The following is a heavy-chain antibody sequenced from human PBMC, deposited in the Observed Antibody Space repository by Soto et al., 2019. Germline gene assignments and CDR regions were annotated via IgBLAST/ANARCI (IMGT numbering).Heavy chain of an antibody. CDR2: IYYSGST. Sequence: SETLSLTCTVSGGSISSYYWSWIRQPPGKGLEWIGYIYYSGSTNYNPSLKSRVTMSIDTSKDQFSLKLKSVTAADTALYFCARQRTSVVTQAYFDVWGPGSLVTVSS. CDR3: ARQRTSVVTQAYFDV. CDR1: GGSISSYY. D-gene: IGHD2-21*02. V-gene: IGHV4-59*08. J-gene: IGHJ4*02.